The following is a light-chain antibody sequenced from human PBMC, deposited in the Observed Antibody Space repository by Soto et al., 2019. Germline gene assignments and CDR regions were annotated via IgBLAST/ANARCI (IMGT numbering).Light chain of an antibody. J-gene: IGKJ2*01. V-gene: IGKV1-5*03. CDR1: QSISSW. CDR3: QQYNSHSET. CDR2: KAS. Sequence: DIKMTQSPSTLSASVGDRVTITCRASQSISSWLAWYQQKPGKAPKLLIYKASNLQSGVPSRFSGSGSGTEFTLTISSLQPDDFATYYCQQYNSHSETFGQGTKLEIK.